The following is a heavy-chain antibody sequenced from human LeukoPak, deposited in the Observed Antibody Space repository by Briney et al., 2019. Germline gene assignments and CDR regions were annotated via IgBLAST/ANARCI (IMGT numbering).Heavy chain of an antibody. D-gene: IGHD3-22*01. Sequence: PGRSLRLSCAASGFTFSSYSMNWVRQAPGKGLEWVSYISSSSSIIYYADSVKGRFTISRDNAKNSLYLQMNSLRAEDTAVYYCAGAASTYYCDSSGYQFDYWGQGTLVTVSS. CDR2: ISSSSSII. CDR3: AGAASTYYCDSSGYQFDY. J-gene: IGHJ4*02. CDR1: GFTFSSYS. V-gene: IGHV3-48*01.